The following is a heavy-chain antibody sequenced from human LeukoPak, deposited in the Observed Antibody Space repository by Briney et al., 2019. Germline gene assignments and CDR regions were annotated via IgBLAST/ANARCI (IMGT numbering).Heavy chain of an antibody. Sequence: ASVKVSCKASGYTFTGYYMHWVRQAPGQGLEWMGWINPNSGGTNYAQKFQGRVTMTRDTSTSTAYMELSRLRSDDTAVYYCARDGRYSGSRDAFDIWGQGTMVTVSS. J-gene: IGHJ3*02. CDR1: GYTFTGYY. D-gene: IGHD1-26*01. V-gene: IGHV1-2*02. CDR3: ARDGRYSGSRDAFDI. CDR2: INPNSGGT.